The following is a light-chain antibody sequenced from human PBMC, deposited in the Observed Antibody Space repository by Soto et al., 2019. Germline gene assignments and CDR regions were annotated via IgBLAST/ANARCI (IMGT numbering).Light chain of an antibody. CDR2: AAS. Sequence: DIQMTQSPTSLSASVGDRVTITCRASQDIRNFVAWYQQKPGKAPKLLIYAASTLQSGVPSRFSGSGSGTDFTLTINSLHPEDAATYSCQNYSSVPVFGPGTKVEIK. V-gene: IGKV1-27*01. CDR1: QDIRNF. J-gene: IGKJ3*01. CDR3: QNYSSVPV.